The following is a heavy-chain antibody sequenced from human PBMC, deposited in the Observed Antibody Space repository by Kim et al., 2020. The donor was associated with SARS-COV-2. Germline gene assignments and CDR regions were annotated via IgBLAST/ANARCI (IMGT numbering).Heavy chain of an antibody. D-gene: IGHD4-17*01. J-gene: IGHJ6*02. CDR3: AKAWDAYGGYIGVDV. Sequence: ADSVKGRFSISRDTSKNTLHLQMNSLRVEDTALYYCAKAWDAYGGYIGVDVWGQGTTVTVSS. V-gene: IGHV3-33*03.